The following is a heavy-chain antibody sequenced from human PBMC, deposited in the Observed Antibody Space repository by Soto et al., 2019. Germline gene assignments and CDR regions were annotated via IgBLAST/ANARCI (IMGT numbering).Heavy chain of an antibody. D-gene: IGHD3-22*01. CDR1: GGSISSSSYY. J-gene: IGHJ3*02. CDR2: IYYSGST. CDR3: ARERITMIVVVMDAFDI. V-gene: IGHV4-39*01. Sequence: SETLSLTCTVSGGSISSSSYYWCWIRQPPGKGLEWIGSIYYSGSTYYNPSLKSRVTISVDTSKNQFSLKLSSVTAADTAVYYCARERITMIVVVMDAFDIWGQGTMVTVSS.